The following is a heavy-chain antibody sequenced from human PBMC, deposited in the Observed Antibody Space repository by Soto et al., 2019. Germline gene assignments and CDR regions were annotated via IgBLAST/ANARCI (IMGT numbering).Heavy chain of an antibody. CDR2: IIHSGNT. CDR1: DYSIGSGYY. V-gene: IGHV4-38-2*02. CDR3: ARPVAGRGYFDY. D-gene: IGHD6-19*01. J-gene: IGHJ4*02. Sequence: SETLSLTCTVSDYSIGSGYYWGWIRQPPGKGLEWIGSIIHSGNTNYNPSLKSRVTMSVDTSKNQFSLKLSSLRSEDTAVYYCARPVAGRGYFDYWGQGTLVTVSS.